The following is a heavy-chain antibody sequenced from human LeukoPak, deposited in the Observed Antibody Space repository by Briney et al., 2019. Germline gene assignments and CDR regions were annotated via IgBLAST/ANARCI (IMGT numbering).Heavy chain of an antibody. Sequence: GGSLRLSCTASGXTFSSYWMHWVRQVPGKGRVWVSRINSAGISTNYADSVKGRFTISRDNAKNTLYLQMNSLRAEDTAIYYCARDIAAAVDYWGQGTLVTVSS. V-gene: IGHV3-74*01. CDR1: GXTFSSYW. CDR3: ARDIAAAVDY. J-gene: IGHJ4*02. CDR2: INSAGIST. D-gene: IGHD6-13*01.